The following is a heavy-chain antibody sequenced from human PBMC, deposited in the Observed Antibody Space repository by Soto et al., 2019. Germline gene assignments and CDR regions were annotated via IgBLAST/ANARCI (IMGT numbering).Heavy chain of an antibody. CDR3: ATGPYNYYDSSGYYYSY. CDR1: GFTFSSYS. V-gene: IGHV3-21*01. D-gene: IGHD3-22*01. CDR2: ISSSSSYI. J-gene: IGHJ4*02. Sequence: GSLRLSCAASGFTFSSYSMNWVRQAPGKGLEWVSSISSSSSYIYYADSVKGRFTISRDNAKNSLYLQMNSLRAEDTAVYSCATGPYNYYDSSGYYYSYWGQGTLVTVSS.